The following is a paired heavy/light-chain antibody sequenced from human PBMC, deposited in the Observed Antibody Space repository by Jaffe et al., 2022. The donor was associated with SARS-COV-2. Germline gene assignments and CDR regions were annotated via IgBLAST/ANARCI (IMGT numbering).Light chain of an antibody. Sequence: DIVMTQSPDSLAVSLGERATINCKSSQSVLYSSNNKNYLAWYQQKPGQPPKLLIYWASTRESGVPDRFSGSGSGTDFTLTISSLQAEDVAVYYCQQYYSTPRPFGQGTKVEIK. CDR3: QQYYSTPRP. V-gene: IGKV4-1*01. CDR2: WAS. CDR1: QSVLYSSNNKNY. J-gene: IGKJ1*01.
Heavy chain of an antibody. Sequence: EVQLVESGGGLVQPGRSLRLSCTASGFTFGDYAMSWVRQAPGKGLEWVGFIRSKAYGGTTEYAASVKGRFTISRDDSKSIAYLQMNSLKTEDTAVYYCTRDPSGSSLPTYYDIGVQHWGQGTLVTVSS. CDR2: IRSKAYGGTT. J-gene: IGHJ1*01. CDR1: GFTFGDYA. D-gene: IGHD3-9*01. CDR3: TRDPSGSSLPTYYDIGVQH. V-gene: IGHV3-49*04.